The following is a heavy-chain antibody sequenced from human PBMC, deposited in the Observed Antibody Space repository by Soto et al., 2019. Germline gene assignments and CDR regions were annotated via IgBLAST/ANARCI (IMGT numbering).Heavy chain of an antibody. V-gene: IGHV3-72*01. CDR1: GFHFRDRN. CDR3: ARTVFYGMDV. D-gene: IGHD1-20*01. J-gene: IGHJ6*02. Sequence: GSLGLSCGASGFHFRDRNMDWVPQAPRKGLEWVGRIRNKDNSYTTDYAASVKGRFTISRDDSENSLYLQMSSLKTEDTAVYYCARTVFYGMDVWGQGTTVTVSS. CDR2: IRNKDNSYTT.